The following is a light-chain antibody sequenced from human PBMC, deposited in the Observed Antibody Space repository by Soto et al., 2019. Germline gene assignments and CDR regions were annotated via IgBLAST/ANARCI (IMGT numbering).Light chain of an antibody. CDR1: SSDVGGYNY. Sequence: QSALTQPASVSGSPGQSITISCTGTSSDVGGYNYVSWYQQHPGKAPKLMIYDVSNRPSGVSYRFSGSKSGNTASLTISGLQDEDEADYYCSSYTSSSTRVFGGGTKLTVL. J-gene: IGLJ2*01. V-gene: IGLV2-14*01. CDR3: SSYTSSSTRV. CDR2: DVS.